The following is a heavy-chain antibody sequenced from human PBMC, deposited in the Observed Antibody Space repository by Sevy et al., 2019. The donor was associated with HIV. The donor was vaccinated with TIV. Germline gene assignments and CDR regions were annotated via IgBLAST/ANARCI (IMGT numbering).Heavy chain of an antibody. J-gene: IGHJ3*02. V-gene: IGHV1-46*01. CDR3: ARDYYDSSGRGAFDI. D-gene: IGHD3-22*01. Sequence: ASVKVSCKASGYTFTSYYMHWVRQAPGQGLEWMGIINPSGGSTSYAQKFQGRVTITRDTSTSTVYMELSSLRSEDTAVYYCARDYYDSSGRGAFDIWGQGTMVTVSS. CDR2: INPSGGST. CDR1: GYTFTSYY.